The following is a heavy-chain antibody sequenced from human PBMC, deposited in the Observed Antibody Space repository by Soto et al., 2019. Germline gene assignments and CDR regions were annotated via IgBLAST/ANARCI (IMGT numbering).Heavy chain of an antibody. CDR3: AREPAAIYAFDI. CDR2: ISSSSSYI. Sequence: PGGSLRLSCAASGFTFSSYSMNWVRQAPGKGLEWVSSISSSSSYIYYADSVKGRFTISRDNAKNSLYLQMNSLRAEDTAVYYCAREPAAIYAFDIWGQGTMVTVSS. J-gene: IGHJ3*02. V-gene: IGHV3-21*01. D-gene: IGHD2-2*01. CDR1: GFTFSSYS.